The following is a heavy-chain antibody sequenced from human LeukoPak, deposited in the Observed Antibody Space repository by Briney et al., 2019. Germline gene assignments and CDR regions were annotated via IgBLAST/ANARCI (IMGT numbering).Heavy chain of an antibody. CDR3: VGDFWSGYYRDY. D-gene: IGHD3-3*01. CDR2: IIPIFGTA. V-gene: IGHV1-69*06. Sequence: ASVTVSCKASGGTFSSYAISWVRQAPGQGLEWMGRIIPIFGTANYAQKFQGRVTITADKSTSTAYMELSSLRSEDTAVYYCVGDFWSGYYRDYWGQGTLVTVSS. CDR1: GGTFSSYA. J-gene: IGHJ4*02.